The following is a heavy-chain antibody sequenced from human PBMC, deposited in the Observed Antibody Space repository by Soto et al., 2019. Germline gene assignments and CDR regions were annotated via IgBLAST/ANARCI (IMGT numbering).Heavy chain of an antibody. J-gene: IGHJ3*02. Sequence: ASVKVSCKASGGTFSSYAISWVRQAPGQGLEWMGGIIPIFGTANYAQKFQGRVTITADESTSTAYMELSSLRSEDTAVYYCASLVVVTVTDAFDIWGQGTMVTVS. V-gene: IGHV1-69*13. D-gene: IGHD2-21*02. CDR2: IIPIFGTA. CDR3: ASLVVVTVTDAFDI. CDR1: GGTFSSYA.